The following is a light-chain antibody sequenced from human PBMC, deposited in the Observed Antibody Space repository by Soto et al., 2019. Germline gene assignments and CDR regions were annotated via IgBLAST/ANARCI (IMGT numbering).Light chain of an antibody. CDR1: QSISDT. J-gene: IGKJ1*01. Sequence: IMMTQSPASLSVSPGERATLSCRASQSISDTLAWYQQKPGQAPRLLIYDASNRAAGTPGRFSGSGSGTDFTLTISSLEPEDFAVYYCQQRDNWPWTFGQGTKVDIK. CDR3: QQRDNWPWT. V-gene: IGKV3-11*01. CDR2: DAS.